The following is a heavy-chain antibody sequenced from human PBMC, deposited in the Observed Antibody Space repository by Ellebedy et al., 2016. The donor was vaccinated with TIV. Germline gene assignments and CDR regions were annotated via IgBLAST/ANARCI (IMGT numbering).Heavy chain of an antibody. CDR1: GGSISYNY. Sequence: SETLSLTXTVSGGSISYNYWSWIRQPAGKGLEWIGRIYGGGDTYYNPSLEGRVTMSVDTSKNQFSLKLSSVTAADTAVYYCARDAYYFDTTGRAQTDHWGQGTLVTVSS. J-gene: IGHJ4*02. V-gene: IGHV4-4*07. CDR2: IYGGGDT. CDR3: ARDAYYFDTTGRAQTDH. D-gene: IGHD3-22*01.